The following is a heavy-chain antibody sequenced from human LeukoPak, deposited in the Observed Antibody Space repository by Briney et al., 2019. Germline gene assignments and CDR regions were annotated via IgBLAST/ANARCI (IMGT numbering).Heavy chain of an antibody. Sequence: GGSLRLSCAASGFTGRNNYMRWVRQAPGEGLGWGSVIYSGGSTYYADSVKGRFTISRDNSKNTLYLQMNSLRAEDTAVYYCARARFCSSTSCYYYGMDVWGQGTTVTVSS. CDR3: ARARFCSSTSCYYYGMDV. J-gene: IGHJ6*02. CDR1: GFTGRNNY. CDR2: IYSGGST. D-gene: IGHD2-2*01. V-gene: IGHV3-66*01.